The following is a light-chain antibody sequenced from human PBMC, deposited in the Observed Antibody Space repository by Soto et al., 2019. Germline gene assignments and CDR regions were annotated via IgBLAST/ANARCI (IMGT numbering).Light chain of an antibody. CDR2: GAS. CDR3: QQYGSSPGT. Sequence: EIVLTQSPGTLSLSPGERATLSCRASQSVSSSYLAGYQQKPGQAPRLLIYGASSRATGIPDRFSGSGSGTDCTLTISRLEPEDFGVYYCQQYGSSPGTFGQGTKVEIK. J-gene: IGKJ1*01. CDR1: QSVSSSY. V-gene: IGKV3-20*01.